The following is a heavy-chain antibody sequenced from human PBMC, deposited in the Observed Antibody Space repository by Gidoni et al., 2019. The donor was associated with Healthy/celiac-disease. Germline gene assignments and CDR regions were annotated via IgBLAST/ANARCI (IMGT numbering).Heavy chain of an antibody. J-gene: IGHJ4*02. CDR2: ISSNGGST. CDR1: GFTFSSYA. CDR3: ARGQATRRYFDY. Sequence: EVQLVESGGGLVQPGGSLRLSCEASGFTFSSYAMHWVRQAPGKGLEYVSAISSNGGSTYYANSVKGRFTISRDNSKNTLYLQMGSLRAEDMAVYYCARGQATRRYFDYWGQGTLVTVSS. V-gene: IGHV3-64*01.